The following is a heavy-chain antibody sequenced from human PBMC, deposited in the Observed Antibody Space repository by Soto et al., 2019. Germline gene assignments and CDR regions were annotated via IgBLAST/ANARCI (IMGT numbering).Heavy chain of an antibody. CDR1: GFTFSSYA. Sequence: QVQLVESGGGVVQPGRSLRLSCAASGFTFSSYAMHWVRQAPGKGLEWVAVISYDGSNKYYADSVKGRFTISRDNSKNPLYLQMNSLRAEDTAVYYCARDRGDYCFDYWGQGTLVTVSS. D-gene: IGHD2-21*02. CDR2: ISYDGSNK. CDR3: ARDRGDYCFDY. J-gene: IGHJ4*02. V-gene: IGHV3-30-3*01.